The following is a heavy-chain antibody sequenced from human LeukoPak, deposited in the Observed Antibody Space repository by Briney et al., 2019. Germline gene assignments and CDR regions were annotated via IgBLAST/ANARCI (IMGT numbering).Heavy chain of an antibody. V-gene: IGHV4-4*07. Sequence: PETLSLTCTVSGGSISSYYWSWIRQPAGKELEWIGRIYTSGSTNYNPSLKSRVTMSVDTSKNQFSLKLSSVTAADTAVYYCARGGGYPKKYYFDYWGQGTLVTVS. CDR1: GGSISSYY. D-gene: IGHD3-22*01. J-gene: IGHJ4*02. CDR2: IYTSGST. CDR3: ARGGGYPKKYYFDY.